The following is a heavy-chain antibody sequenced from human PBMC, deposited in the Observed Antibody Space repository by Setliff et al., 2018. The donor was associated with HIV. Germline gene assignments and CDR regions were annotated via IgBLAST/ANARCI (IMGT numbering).Heavy chain of an antibody. CDR1: GGTFSSYA. CDR2: ITPFFGAA. Sequence: EASVKVSCKASGGTFSSYAISWVRQAPGQGPEWMGGITPFFGAANYAPKFQGRVTISVDESMSEAYLEMRSLRSEDTALYYCAREGNSGHGGQIEFDYWGQGTLVTVSS. D-gene: IGHD1-26*01. J-gene: IGHJ4*02. CDR3: AREGNSGHGGQIEFDY. V-gene: IGHV1-69*13.